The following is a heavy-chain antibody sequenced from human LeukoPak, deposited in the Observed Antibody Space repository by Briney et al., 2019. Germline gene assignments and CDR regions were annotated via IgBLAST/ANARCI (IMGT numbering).Heavy chain of an antibody. D-gene: IGHD6-6*01. V-gene: IGHV4-39*01. CDR3: ARHQYSNSDSPVDY. CDR1: GGSISSSSYY. CDR2: IYYSGST. Sequence: PSETLSLTCTVSGGSISSSSYYWGWIRQPPGKGLEWIGSIYYSGSTYYNPSLKSRVTISVDTSKNQFSLKLSSVTAADTAVYYCARHQYSNSDSPVDYWGQGTLVTVSS. J-gene: IGHJ4*02.